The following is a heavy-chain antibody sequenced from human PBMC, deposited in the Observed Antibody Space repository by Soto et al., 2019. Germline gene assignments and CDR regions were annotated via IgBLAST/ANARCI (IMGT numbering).Heavy chain of an antibody. CDR2: IYWDDYK. CDR1: GFSLSTSGVG. J-gene: IGHJ4*02. Sequence: QITLKESGPTLVKPTQTLTLTCTFSGFSLSTSGVGVGWIRQPPGKALEWLALIYWDDYKLYSPSLKSRLTITKDTSNNQVVLTMTNMDPVDTATYYCAHRRERGSDSFFDYWGQGTLVTVSS. D-gene: IGHD1-26*01. CDR3: AHRRERGSDSFFDY. V-gene: IGHV2-5*02.